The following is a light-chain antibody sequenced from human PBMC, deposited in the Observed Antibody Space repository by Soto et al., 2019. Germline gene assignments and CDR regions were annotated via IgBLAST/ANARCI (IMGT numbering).Light chain of an antibody. V-gene: IGKV3-20*01. CDR3: QQYVISVT. CDR1: QSVDSSF. CDR2: GAS. J-gene: IGKJ1*01. Sequence: EIVLTQSPGSLSLSPGERATLSCRASQSVDSSFFAWYQKKPGQAPRLLIYGASKRTTGIPDRFSGSGSGKDFTLTISRLEPEDFAVYYCQQYVISVTFGQGTKVEIK.